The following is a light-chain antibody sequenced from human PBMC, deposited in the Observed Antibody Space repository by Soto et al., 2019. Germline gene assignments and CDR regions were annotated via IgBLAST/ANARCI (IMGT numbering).Light chain of an antibody. Sequence: EIVLTQSPGTLSLSPGERATLSCRASQSVSSSYLVWYQQKPGQAPRLLIYGASNRATGIPDRFSGSGSGTDFTLTISRLEPEDFAVYYCQQYGSSPPRVTFGQGTKVEIK. CDR3: QQYGSSPPRVT. CDR1: QSVSSSY. V-gene: IGKV3-20*01. CDR2: GAS. J-gene: IGKJ1*01.